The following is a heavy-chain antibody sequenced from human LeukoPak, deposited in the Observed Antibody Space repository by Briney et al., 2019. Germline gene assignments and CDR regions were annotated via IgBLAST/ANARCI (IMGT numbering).Heavy chain of an antibody. CDR3: ARQVAVAGTYGLTD. CDR2: IYHSGST. V-gene: IGHV4-38-2*02. CDR1: DYSISSGYY. D-gene: IGHD6-19*01. Sequence: SETLSLTCTVSDYSISSGYYWGWIRQPPGKGLEWIGSIYHSGSTYYNPSLKSRVTISVDTSKNQFSLRLSSVTAADTAVYYCARQVAVAGTYGLTDWGQGTLVTVSS. J-gene: IGHJ4*02.